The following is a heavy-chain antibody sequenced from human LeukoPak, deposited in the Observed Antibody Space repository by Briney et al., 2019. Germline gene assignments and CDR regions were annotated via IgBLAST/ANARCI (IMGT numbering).Heavy chain of an antibody. V-gene: IGHV4-34*01. J-gene: IGHJ4*02. D-gene: IGHD2-8*01. CDR2: INQRGIT. CDR1: GATLSEDY. Sequence: SETLSLTCVVYGATLSEDYWTWIRQPPGKGLEWIGEINQRGITNLNPSLRSRVTLSTGTGTSKNQFSLKLSSVTAADTAVYYCARDLCTNGVCYTAFDYWGQGTLVTVSS. CDR3: ARDLCTNGVCYTAFDY.